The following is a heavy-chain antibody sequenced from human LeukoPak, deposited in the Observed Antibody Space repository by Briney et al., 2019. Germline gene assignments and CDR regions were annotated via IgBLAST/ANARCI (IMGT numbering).Heavy chain of an antibody. CDR2: IRSKTFGGTP. D-gene: IGHD3-9*01. J-gene: IGHJ1*01. V-gene: IGHV3-49*03. CDR3: SRVYFDWL. Sequence: GGSLRLSCTASGFTFGDYAMSWFRQAPGKGLEWVGFIRSKTFGGTPEYAVPVKGRFTISRDDSKSIAYLQMNSLKTEDTAVYYCSRVYFDWLWGQGTLVTVSS. CDR1: GFTFGDYA.